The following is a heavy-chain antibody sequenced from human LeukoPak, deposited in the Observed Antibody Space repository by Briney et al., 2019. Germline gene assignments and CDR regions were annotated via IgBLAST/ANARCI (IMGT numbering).Heavy chain of an antibody. Sequence: GGSLRLSCAASGFTFDDYAMHWVRHAPGKGLEWVSGISWNSGSIGYADSVKGRFTISRDNAKNSLYLQMNSLRAEDTALYYCAKGASSGIEYWYFDLWGRGTLVTVSS. CDR1: GFTFDDYA. V-gene: IGHV3-9*01. CDR2: ISWNSGSI. D-gene: IGHD6-19*01. J-gene: IGHJ2*01. CDR3: AKGASSGIEYWYFDL.